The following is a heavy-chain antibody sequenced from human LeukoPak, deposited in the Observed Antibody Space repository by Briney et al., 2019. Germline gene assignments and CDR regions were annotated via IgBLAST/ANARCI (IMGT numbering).Heavy chain of an antibody. D-gene: IGHD3-10*01. J-gene: IGHJ4*02. CDR1: GGTFSSYA. CDR3: AREMVRGVIITPFDY. V-gene: IGHV1-69*04. CDR2: IIPILGIA. Sequence: SVKVSCKASGGTFSSYAISWVGQAPGQGLEWMGRIIPILGIANYAQKFQGRVTITADKSTSTAYMELSSLRSEDTAVYYCAREMVRGVIITPFDYWGQGTLVTVSS.